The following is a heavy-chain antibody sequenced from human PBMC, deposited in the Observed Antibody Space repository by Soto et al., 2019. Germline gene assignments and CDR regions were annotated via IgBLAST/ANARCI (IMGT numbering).Heavy chain of an antibody. Sequence: SETLSLTCAVSGGSISSGGYSGSWIRQPPGKGLEWIGYIYHSGSTYYNPSLKSRVTISVDRSKNQFSLKLSSVTAAYTAVYYCARGPLRTGGFGDYYYGMDVRGQGTKVPVSS. CDR3: ARGPLRTGGFGDYYYGMDV. J-gene: IGHJ6*02. V-gene: IGHV4-30-2*01. CDR2: IYHSGST. CDR1: GGSISSGGYS. D-gene: IGHD3-3*01.